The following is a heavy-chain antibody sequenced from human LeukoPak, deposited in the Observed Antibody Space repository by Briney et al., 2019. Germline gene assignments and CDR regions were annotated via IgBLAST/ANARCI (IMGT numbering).Heavy chain of an antibody. CDR2: IYSSGST. Sequence: PSETLSLTCTVSGGSISSHYWSWIRQPPGKGLEWIGYIYSSGSTNYNPSLKSRVTISADTSKNQFSLKLSSVTAADTAVYYCARGDYYYMDVWGKGTTVTVPS. J-gene: IGHJ6*03. CDR1: GGSISSHY. CDR3: ARGDYYYMDV. V-gene: IGHV4-59*11. D-gene: IGHD1-26*01.